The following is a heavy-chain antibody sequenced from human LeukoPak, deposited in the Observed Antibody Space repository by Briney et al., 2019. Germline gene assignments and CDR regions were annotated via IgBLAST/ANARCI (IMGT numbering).Heavy chain of an antibody. J-gene: IGHJ4*02. CDR1: GYSISSGYY. V-gene: IGHV4-38-2*02. CDR3: ARDRRGGSWYYDY. CDR2: IYHSGST. D-gene: IGHD2-15*01. Sequence: PSGTLSLTCAVSGYSISSGYYWGWIRQPPGKGLEWIGSIYHSGSTYYNPSLKSRVTISVDTSKNQFSLKLSSVTAADTAVYYCARDRRGGSWYYDYWGQGTLVTVSS.